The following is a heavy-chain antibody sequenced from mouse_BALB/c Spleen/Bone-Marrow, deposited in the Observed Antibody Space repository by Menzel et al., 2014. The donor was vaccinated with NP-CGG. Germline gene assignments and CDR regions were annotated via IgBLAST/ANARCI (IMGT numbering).Heavy chain of an antibody. D-gene: IGHD2-10*02. V-gene: IGHV7-1*02. J-gene: IGHJ3*01. CDR1: GFTFSDFY. CDR3: ARDVGYGNYFVY. CDR2: SRNKAKYYTT. Sequence: EVQRVESGGGLVQPGDSLRLSCATSGFTFSDFYMEWVRQPPGKRLEWIAASRNKAKYYTTEYSASVKGRFTVSRDTSQSVLYLQRNALRAEDTAIYYCARDVGYGNYFVYWGQGTLVTVSA.